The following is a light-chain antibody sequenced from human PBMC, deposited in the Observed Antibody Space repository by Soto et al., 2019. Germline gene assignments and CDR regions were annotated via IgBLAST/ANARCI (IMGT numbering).Light chain of an antibody. CDR2: GTS. CDR1: QSVSSSY. CDR3: QQYGDSPIT. J-gene: IGKJ5*01. V-gene: IGKV3-20*01. Sequence: EIVLTQYPGTLSLSPGERATLSCRASQSVSSSYLAWYQQKPGQAPRLLIFGTSGRATGIPDRFSGSGSGTDFTLTISRLEPEDFVVYYCQQYGDSPITFGQGTRLEIK.